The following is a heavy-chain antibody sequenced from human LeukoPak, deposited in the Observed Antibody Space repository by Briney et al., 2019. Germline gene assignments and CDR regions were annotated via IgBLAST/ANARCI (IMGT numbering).Heavy chain of an antibody. CDR2: ISGSGGST. D-gene: IGHD1-1*01. V-gene: IGHV3-23*01. CDR1: GFTFSSYA. CDR3: AKGPRVQLERPPSSHFDY. Sequence: PGGSLRLSCAASGFTFSSYAMSWVRQAPGKGLEWVSAISGSGGSTYYADSVKGRFTIYRDNSKNTLYLQMNSLRAEDTAVYYCAKGPRVQLERPPSSHFDYWGQGTLVTVSS. J-gene: IGHJ4*02.